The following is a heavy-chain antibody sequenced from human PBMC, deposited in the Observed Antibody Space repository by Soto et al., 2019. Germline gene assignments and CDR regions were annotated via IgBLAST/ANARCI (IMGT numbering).Heavy chain of an antibody. CDR2: ISWDGGST. D-gene: IGHD3-10*01. V-gene: IGHV3-43*01. CDR1: GFTFDDYT. Sequence: EVQLVESGGVVVQPEGSLRLSCAASGFTFDDYTMHWVRQAPGKGLEWVSLISWDGGSTYYADSVKGRFTISRDNSKNSLYLQMNSLRTEDTALYYCAKTYGSGSLDYWGQGTLVTVSS. CDR3: AKTYGSGSLDY. J-gene: IGHJ4*02.